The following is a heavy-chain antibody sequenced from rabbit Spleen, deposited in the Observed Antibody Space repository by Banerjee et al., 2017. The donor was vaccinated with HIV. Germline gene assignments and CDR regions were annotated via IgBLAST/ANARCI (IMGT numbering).Heavy chain of an antibody. Sequence: QSLEESGGGLVKPGASLTLTCTASGVSFSSSSYMCWVRQAPGKGLEWIACIDIGSSGFTYFATWAKGRFTCSKTSSTTVTLQMTRLTAADTATYFCARDSGSSFSSYGMDLWGQGTLVTVS. CDR3: ARDSGSSFSSYGMDL. J-gene: IGHJ6*01. D-gene: IGHD8-1*01. CDR2: IDIGSSGFT. CDR1: GVSFSSSSY. V-gene: IGHV1S40*01.